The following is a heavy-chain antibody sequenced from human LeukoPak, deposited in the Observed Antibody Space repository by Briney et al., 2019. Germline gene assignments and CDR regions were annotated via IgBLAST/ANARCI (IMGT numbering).Heavy chain of an antibody. CDR2: IYYSGST. CDR3: ARDGSEDYLTPD. Sequence: SETLSLTCTVSGGSISSYYWSWIRQPPGKGLEWIGYIYYSGSTNYNPSLKSRVTISVDRSKNQFSLKLSSVTAADTAVYYCARDGSEDYLTPDWGQGTLITVSS. D-gene: IGHD3-10*01. CDR1: GGSISSYY. J-gene: IGHJ4*02. V-gene: IGHV4-59*12.